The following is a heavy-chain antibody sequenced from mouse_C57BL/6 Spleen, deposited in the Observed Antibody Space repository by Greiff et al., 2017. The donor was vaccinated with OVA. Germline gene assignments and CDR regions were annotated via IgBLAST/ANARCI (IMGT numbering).Heavy chain of an antibody. CDR1: GYAFTNYL. CDR2: INPGSGGT. V-gene: IGHV1-54*01. Sequence: VQLQQSGAELVRPGTSVKVPCKASGYAFTNYLIEWVKQRPGQGLEWIGVINPGSGGTNYNEKFKGKATLTADKSSSTAYMQLSSLTSEDSAVYFCARTHYYGSSPFDYWGQGTTLTVSS. CDR3: ARTHYYGSSPFDY. J-gene: IGHJ2*01. D-gene: IGHD1-1*01.